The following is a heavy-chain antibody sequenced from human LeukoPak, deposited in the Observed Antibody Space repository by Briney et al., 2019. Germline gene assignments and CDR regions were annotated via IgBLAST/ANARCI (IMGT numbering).Heavy chain of an antibody. Sequence: PGGSLRLSCAASGFTFSSYWVHWVRQAPGKGLVWVSRINSDGSSTSYADSVKGRFTISRDNAKNTLYLQMNSLRAEDTAVYYCARDHPQYYDFWSGYPPDYYYYGMDVWGQGTTVTVSS. CDR3: ARDHPQYYDFWSGYPPDYYYYGMDV. CDR2: INSDGSST. J-gene: IGHJ6*02. CDR1: GFTFSSYW. V-gene: IGHV3-74*01. D-gene: IGHD3-3*01.